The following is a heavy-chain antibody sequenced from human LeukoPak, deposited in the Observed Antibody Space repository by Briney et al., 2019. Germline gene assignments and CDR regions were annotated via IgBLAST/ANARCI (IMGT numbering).Heavy chain of an antibody. D-gene: IGHD3-10*01. V-gene: IGHV1-46*01. Sequence: ASVKVSCKASGYTFTTYYMHCVRQAPGQGLEWMGIINPSGGNTIYAQKFQGRVTMTRDMSTSTVYMELSSLRSEDTAVYYCARGGYYGSGNDFRFDPWGQGTLVTVSS. CDR2: INPSGGNT. CDR3: ARGGYYGSGNDFRFDP. J-gene: IGHJ5*02. CDR1: GYTFTTYY.